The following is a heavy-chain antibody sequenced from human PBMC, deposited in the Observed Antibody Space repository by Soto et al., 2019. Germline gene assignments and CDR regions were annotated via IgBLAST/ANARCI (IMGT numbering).Heavy chain of an antibody. CDR3: ARGGYSSEKGNWFDP. V-gene: IGHV4-59*01. D-gene: IGHD5-18*01. Sequence: SETLSLTCTVSGGSISSYYWSWIRQPPGKGLEWIGYIYYSGSTNYNPSLKSRVTISVDTSKNQFSLKLSSVTAADTAVYYCARGGYSSEKGNWFDPWGQGTLVTVSS. CDR2: IYYSGST. CDR1: GGSISSYY. J-gene: IGHJ5*02.